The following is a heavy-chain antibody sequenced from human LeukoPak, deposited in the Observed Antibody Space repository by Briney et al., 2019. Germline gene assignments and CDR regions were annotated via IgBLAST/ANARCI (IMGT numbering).Heavy chain of an antibody. V-gene: IGHV3-23*01. Sequence: GGSLRLSCAVSGITLSNYGMSWVRQAPGKGLEWVAGISGSGSSKNYAASVKGRCTISRDNPKNKLYLQMNSLSVEDTAVYFCAKRGVVIRVILVGFHKEAYYFDSWGQGALVTVSS. CDR3: AKRGVVIRVILVGFHKEAYYFDS. D-gene: IGHD3-22*01. J-gene: IGHJ4*02. CDR2: ISGSGSSK. CDR1: GITLSNYG.